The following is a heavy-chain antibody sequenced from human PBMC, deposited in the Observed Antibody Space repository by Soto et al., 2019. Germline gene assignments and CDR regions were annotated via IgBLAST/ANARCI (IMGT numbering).Heavy chain of an antibody. D-gene: IGHD3-3*01. V-gene: IGHV1-69*13. Sequence: SVKVSCKAPMRTFSSYAISWVRQAPGQVLEWMGGIIPIFGTANYAQKFQGRVTITADESTSTAYMELRSLRSEDTAVYYCAEGMRTVFWQYGMKVRGQGTKVTV. CDR1: MRTFSSYA. CDR2: IIPIFGTA. J-gene: IGHJ6*01. CDR3: AEGMRTVFWQYGMKV.